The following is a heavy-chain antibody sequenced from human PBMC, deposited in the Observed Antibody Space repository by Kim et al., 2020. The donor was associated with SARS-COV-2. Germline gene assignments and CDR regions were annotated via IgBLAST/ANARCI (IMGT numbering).Heavy chain of an antibody. CDR3: ARAQYCTNGVCSTMDV. V-gene: IGHV6-1*01. J-gene: IGHJ6*02. CDR2: TYYRSKWYN. CDR1: GDSVSSNSAA. D-gene: IGHD2-8*01. Sequence: SQTLSLTCAISGDSVSSNSAAWNWIRQSPSRGLEWLGRTYYRSKWYNDYAVSVKSRITINPDTSKNQFSLQLNSVTPEDTAVYYCARAQYCTNGVCSTMDVWGQGTTVTVSS.